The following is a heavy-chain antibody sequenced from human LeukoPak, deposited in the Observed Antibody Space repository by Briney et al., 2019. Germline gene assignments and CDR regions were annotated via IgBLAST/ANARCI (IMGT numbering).Heavy chain of an antibody. J-gene: IGHJ2*01. D-gene: IGHD6-6*01. CDR1: GFTFTKYW. CDR2: IKQDGSDK. V-gene: IGHV3-7*03. Sequence: GDSLRLSCAASGFTFTKYWMTWVRQAPGKGLEWVGNIKQDGSDKNYMDSVKGRFTISRDNSKNTLYLQMNSLRAEDTAVYYCAKVARAARPDYWYFDLWGRGTLVTVSS. CDR3: AKVARAARPDYWYFDL.